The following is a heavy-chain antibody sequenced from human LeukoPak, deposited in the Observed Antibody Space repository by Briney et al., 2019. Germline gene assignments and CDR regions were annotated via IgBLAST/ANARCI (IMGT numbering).Heavy chain of an antibody. CDR1: GFTFSSYA. J-gene: IGHJ4*02. D-gene: IGHD3-10*01. CDR2: ISGSGGST. Sequence: GGSLRLSCAASGFTFSSYAMSWVRQAPGKGLEWVSAISGSGGSTYYADSVKGRFTISRDNSKNTLYLQMNGLRAEDTAVYYCAKGTVGYYGSGSYYYWGQGTLVTVSS. V-gene: IGHV3-23*01. CDR3: AKGTVGYYGSGSYYY.